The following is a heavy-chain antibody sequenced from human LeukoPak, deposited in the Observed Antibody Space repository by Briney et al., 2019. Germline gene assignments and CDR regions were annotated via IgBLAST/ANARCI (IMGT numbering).Heavy chain of an antibody. CDR3: ARDQGGGYDWGGNFDY. CDR1: GFTFSSYW. D-gene: IGHD5-12*01. V-gene: IGHV3-7*01. J-gene: IGHJ4*02. CDR2: IKEDGSEK. Sequence: GGSLRLSCAASGFTFSSYWMSWVRQAPGKGLEWVANIKEDGSEKYYVDSVKGRFTISRDNAKNSLYLQMNSLRAEDTAVYYCARDQGGGYDWGGNFDYWGQGTLVTVSS.